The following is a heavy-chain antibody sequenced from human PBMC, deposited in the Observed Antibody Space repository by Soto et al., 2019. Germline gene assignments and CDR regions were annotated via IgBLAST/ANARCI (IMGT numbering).Heavy chain of an antibody. CDR1: GDSISSINW. CDR3: ARYDYGSGNDYNIDY. V-gene: IGHV4-4*02. J-gene: IGHJ4*02. D-gene: IGHD3-10*01. Sequence: QVQLQESGPGLVKPSGTLSLTCGVSGDSISSINWWSWVRQFPGKGLEWIGEIHHSGSTNYNPSLKCRVTISVDKSKNQFSLKLNSVTAADTAVYYCARYDYGSGNDYNIDYWGQGTLVTVSS. CDR2: IHHSGST.